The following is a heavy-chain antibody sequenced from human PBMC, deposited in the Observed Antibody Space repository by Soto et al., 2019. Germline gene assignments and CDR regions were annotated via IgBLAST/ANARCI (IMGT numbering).Heavy chain of an antibody. CDR2: INGDGSST. Sequence: EVQLVESGGGLVQPGGSLRLSCAASGFTFSNYWMHWVRQAPGKGLVWVSRINGDGSSTNYADSVKGRFTISRDNAKNTLYLQMNSLRAEDTAVYYCARDLWNRCYDYWGQGTLVTVSS. CDR3: ARDLWNRCYDY. D-gene: IGHD2-15*01. CDR1: GFTFSNYW. V-gene: IGHV3-74*01. J-gene: IGHJ4*02.